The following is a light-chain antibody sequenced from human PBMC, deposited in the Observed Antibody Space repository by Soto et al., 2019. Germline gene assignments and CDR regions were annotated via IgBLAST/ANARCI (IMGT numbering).Light chain of an antibody. V-gene: IGLV2-14*03. CDR1: SSDIGGYNY. J-gene: IGLJ1*01. CDR2: DVY. Sequence: QSVLTQPASVSGSPGQSITISCIGSSSDIGGYNYVSWHQQHPGKAPKLMIYDVYDRPLGVSNRFSGSKSGNTASLTISGLQGEEEADYYCSSYTDNRSYVSGAGTKVTVL. CDR3: SSYTDNRSYV.